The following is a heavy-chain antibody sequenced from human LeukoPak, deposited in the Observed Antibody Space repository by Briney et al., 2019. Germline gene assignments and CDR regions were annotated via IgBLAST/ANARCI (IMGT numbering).Heavy chain of an antibody. CDR1: GFTVSSNY. CDR3: AKGLAKFSYDRTQIY. Sequence: GGSLRLSCAASGFTVSSNYMSWVRQAPGKGLEWVSAISGSGGSTYYADSVKGRFTISRDNSKNTLYLQMNSLRAEDTAVYYCAKGLAKFSYDRTQIYWGQGTLVTVSS. V-gene: IGHV3-23*01. CDR2: ISGSGGST. J-gene: IGHJ4*02. D-gene: IGHD5-18*01.